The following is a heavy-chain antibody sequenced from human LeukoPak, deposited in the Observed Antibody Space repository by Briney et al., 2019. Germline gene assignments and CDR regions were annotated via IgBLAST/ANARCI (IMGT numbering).Heavy chain of an antibody. Sequence: PGGSLRLSCVVSGFSFGTYSMHWVRQAPGKGLVWVSRINTDGSSTSYADSVKGRFTISRDNAKNTLYLQMNSLRAEDTAVYYCARGTGIVGAPDYWGQGTLVTVSS. CDR1: GFSFGTYS. D-gene: IGHD1-26*01. CDR2: INTDGSST. CDR3: ARGTGIVGAPDY. J-gene: IGHJ4*02. V-gene: IGHV3-74*01.